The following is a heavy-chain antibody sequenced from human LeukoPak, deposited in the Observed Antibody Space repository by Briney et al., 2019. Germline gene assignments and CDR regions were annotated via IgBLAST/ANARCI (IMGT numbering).Heavy chain of an antibody. CDR1: GGSISSYY. CDR3: ARYRGTYGYYSDY. D-gene: IGHD5-24*01. Sequence: PSETLSLTCSVSGGSISSYYWSWIRQSPENGLEWIGYIYNSGNTNYNLFLKSRVTISADTSKNQFSLKLTSVTAADTAVYYCARYRGTYGYYSDYWGQGKLVIVSS. V-gene: IGHV4-59*01. CDR2: IYNSGNT. J-gene: IGHJ4*02.